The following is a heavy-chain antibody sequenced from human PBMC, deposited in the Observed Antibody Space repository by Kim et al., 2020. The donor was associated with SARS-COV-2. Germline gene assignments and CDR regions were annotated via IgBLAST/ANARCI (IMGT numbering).Heavy chain of an antibody. V-gene: IGHV3-30*02. J-gene: IGHJ4*02. CDR2: IGNDGIQK. D-gene: IGHD6-6*01. Sequence: GGSLRLSCAASGFTLSPYGMHWVRQAPGKGLEWVAIIGNDGIQKSYADSVRGRFSISRDTSKNTLSLQMDNLRAEDTALYYCARRGLAARELDQWGQGTLVTVSS. CDR1: GFTLSPYG. CDR3: ARRGLAARELDQ.